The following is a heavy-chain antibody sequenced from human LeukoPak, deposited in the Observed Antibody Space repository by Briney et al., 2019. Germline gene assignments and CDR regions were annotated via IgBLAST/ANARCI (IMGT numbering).Heavy chain of an antibody. J-gene: IGHJ5*01. CDR2: FYYSGST. Sequence: PSQTLSLTCTVAGGSISSYYWSWIRQPPGKGLEWIGYFYYSGSTTYTPSPKRRVTISVDPSKNQFSLKVSSVTAAATAVYYCARHTDYSSSFNSWGQGTLVTVSS. D-gene: IGHD6-13*01. V-gene: IGHV4-59*01. CDR1: GGSISSYY. CDR3: ARHTDYSSSFNS.